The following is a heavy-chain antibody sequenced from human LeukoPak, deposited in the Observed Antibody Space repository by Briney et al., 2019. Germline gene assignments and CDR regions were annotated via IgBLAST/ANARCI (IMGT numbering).Heavy chain of an antibody. V-gene: IGHV4-39*07. J-gene: IGHJ4*02. CDR3: ARTHCEGDCFSAIRY. Sequence: SETLSLTCTGSGGSISSSSYYWGWIRQPPGKGLEWIGSIYYSGSTYYNPSLKSRVTISVDTSKNQFSLKLSSVTAADTAVYFCARTHCEGDCFSAIRYWGQGTPVTVSS. CDR1: GGSISSSSYY. CDR2: IYYSGST. D-gene: IGHD2-21*02.